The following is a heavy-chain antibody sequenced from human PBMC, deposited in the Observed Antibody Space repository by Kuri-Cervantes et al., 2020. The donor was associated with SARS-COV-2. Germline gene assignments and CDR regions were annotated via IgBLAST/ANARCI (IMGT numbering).Heavy chain of an antibody. CDR1: GYSFTSYW. CDR3: AIPRRDYGSGSRYGGFDY. CDR2: IYPGDSDT. V-gene: IGHV5-51*01. Sequence: KVSCKGSGYSFTSYWIGWVRQMPGKGLEWMGIIYPGDSDTRYNPSFQGQVTISADKSISTAYLQWASLKASDTAMYYCAIPRRDYGSGSRYGGFDYWGQGTLVTVSS. J-gene: IGHJ4*02. D-gene: IGHD3-10*01.